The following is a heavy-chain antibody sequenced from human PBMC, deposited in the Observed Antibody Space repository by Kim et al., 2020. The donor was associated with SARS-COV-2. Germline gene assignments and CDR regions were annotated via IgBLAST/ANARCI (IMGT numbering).Heavy chain of an antibody. D-gene: IGHD1-26*01. CDR2: IA. J-gene: IGHJ6*02. V-gene: IGHV1-69*04. CDR3: ARDPGNGMDV. Sequence: IATYAQKFQGRGTITADKSTSTAYMELSSLRSEDTAVYYCARDPGNGMDVWGQGTTVTVSS.